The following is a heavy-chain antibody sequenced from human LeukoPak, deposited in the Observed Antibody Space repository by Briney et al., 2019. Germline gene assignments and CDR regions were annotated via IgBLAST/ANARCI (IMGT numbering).Heavy chain of an antibody. CDR1: GFTFGSYW. J-gene: IGHJ4*02. CDR2: INSDGSWT. V-gene: IGHV3-74*01. D-gene: IGHD2/OR15-2a*01. Sequence: PGGSLRLSCAASGFTFGSYWMHWARQAPGKGLVWVSHINSDGSWTSYADSVKGRFTISKDNAKNTVYLQMNSLRAEDTAVYYCVSFYETYWGRGTLVTVSS. CDR3: VSFYETY.